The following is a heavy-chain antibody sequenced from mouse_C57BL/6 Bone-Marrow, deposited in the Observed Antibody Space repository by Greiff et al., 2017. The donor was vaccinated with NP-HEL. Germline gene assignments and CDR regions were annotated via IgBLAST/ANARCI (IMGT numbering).Heavy chain of an antibody. CDR1: GYSITSGYD. Sequence: DVQLQESGPGMVKPSQSLSLTCTVTGYSITSGYDWHWIRHFPGNKLEWMGYISYSGSTNYNPSLKSRISITHDTSKNHFFLKLNSVTTEDTATYYCASNGYYDYFDYWGQGTTLTVSS. CDR2: ISYSGST. J-gene: IGHJ2*01. D-gene: IGHD2-3*01. CDR3: ASNGYYDYFDY. V-gene: IGHV3-1*01.